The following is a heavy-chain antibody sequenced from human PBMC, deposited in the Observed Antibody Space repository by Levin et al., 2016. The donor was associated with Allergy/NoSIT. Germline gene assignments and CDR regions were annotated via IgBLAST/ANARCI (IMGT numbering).Heavy chain of an antibody. D-gene: IGHD6-6*01. J-gene: IGHJ6*02. CDR3: ARDLANIAARLRGLYGMDV. Sequence: ASVKVSCKASGYTFTGYYMHWVRQAPGQGLEWMGWINPNSGGTNYAQKFQGWVTMTRDTSISTAHMELSRLRSDDTAVYYCARDLANIAARLRGLYGMDVWGQGITVTVSS. CDR2: INPNSGGT. CDR1: GYTFTGYY. V-gene: IGHV1-2*04.